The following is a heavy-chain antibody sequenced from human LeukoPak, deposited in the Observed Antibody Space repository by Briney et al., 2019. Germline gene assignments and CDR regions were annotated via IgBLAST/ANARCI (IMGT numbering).Heavy chain of an antibody. D-gene: IGHD4-17*01. Sequence: GSSVNVSCKASGVTFSSYAISCVRQAPGQGLEWMGGIIPIFGTANYAQKFQGRVTITADESTSTAYMELSSLRSEDTAVYYCARTATVTTMDYWGQGNLVTVSS. CDR3: ARTATVTTMDY. J-gene: IGHJ4*02. CDR1: GVTFSSYA. V-gene: IGHV1-69*01. CDR2: IIPIFGTA.